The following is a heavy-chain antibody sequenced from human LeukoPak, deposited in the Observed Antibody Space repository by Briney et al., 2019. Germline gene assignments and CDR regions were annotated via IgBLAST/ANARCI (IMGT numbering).Heavy chain of an antibody. D-gene: IGHD3-10*01. V-gene: IGHV3-7*03. CDR2: IKEDGSSQ. CDR3: AKGGSRLWFGELLIFDY. CDR1: GFTFSHSW. Sequence: GGSLRLSCVASGFTFSHSWMTWVRQAPGKGLEWVGHIKEDGSSQNYADSVKGRFTISRDNAKSSLHLQMNGLRAEDTAVYYCAKGGSRLWFGELLIFDYWGQGTLVTVSS. J-gene: IGHJ4*02.